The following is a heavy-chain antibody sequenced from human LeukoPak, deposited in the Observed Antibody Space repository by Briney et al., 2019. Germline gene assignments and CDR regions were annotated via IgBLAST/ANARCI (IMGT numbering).Heavy chain of an antibody. Sequence: SQTMSLTSTVATASLSSISFDCDWLRQPPGKGLEWIGNIYHSGSTYYNPCPKRRGPGSLDTSTRQFSLKLSSVTAADTAVYDCARGTNYSGSFDYWGQGTLVTVSS. CDR2: IYHSGST. D-gene: IGHD1-26*01. CDR3: ARGTNYSGSFDY. J-gene: IGHJ4*02. CDR1: TASLSSISFD. V-gene: IGHV4-39*07.